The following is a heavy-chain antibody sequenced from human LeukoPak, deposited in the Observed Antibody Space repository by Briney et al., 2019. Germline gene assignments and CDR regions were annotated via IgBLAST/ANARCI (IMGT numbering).Heavy chain of an antibody. J-gene: IGHJ4*02. D-gene: IGHD3-10*01. CDR2: VSYSRST. CDR1: GGSISSYY. CDR3: ATTFPGTYEGLDYFDN. V-gene: IGHV4-59*01. Sequence: SDTLSLTCNVSGGSISSYYWNWFPKPPGKGLNWFGYVSYSRSTNYIPSLKSPVTISLDTSKNQFSLRLSSVTAADTAVYYCATTFPGTYEGLDYFDNGGQPSLVTVSS.